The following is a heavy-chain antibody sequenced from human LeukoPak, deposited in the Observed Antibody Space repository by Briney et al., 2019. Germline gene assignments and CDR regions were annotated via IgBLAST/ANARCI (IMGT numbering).Heavy chain of an antibody. J-gene: IGHJ3*02. CDR2: IIPIFGTA. Sequence: SVKVSCKASGDTFSSYAISWVRQAPGQGLEWMGGIIPIFGTANYAQKFQGRVTITADKSTSTAYMELSSLRSEDTAVYYCARDRGWVVRGSLTLPGWGAFDIWGQGTMVTVSS. V-gene: IGHV1-69*06. D-gene: IGHD3-10*01. CDR1: GDTFSSYA. CDR3: ARDRGWVVRGSLTLPGWGAFDI.